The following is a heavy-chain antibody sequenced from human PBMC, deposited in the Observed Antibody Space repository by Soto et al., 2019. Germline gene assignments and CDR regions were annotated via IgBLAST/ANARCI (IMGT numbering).Heavy chain of an antibody. Sequence: QVQLQESGPGLVKPSQTLSLTCTVSGGSISSGDYYWSWIRQPPGKGLEWIGYIYYSGSTYYNPSLKSRVTISVDTSKNQFSLKLSSVTAADTAVYYCARGHPIFGVDYYGMDVWGQGTTVTVSS. D-gene: IGHD3-3*01. CDR1: GGSISSGDYY. J-gene: IGHJ6*02. CDR2: IYYSGST. V-gene: IGHV4-30-4*01. CDR3: ARGHPIFGVDYYGMDV.